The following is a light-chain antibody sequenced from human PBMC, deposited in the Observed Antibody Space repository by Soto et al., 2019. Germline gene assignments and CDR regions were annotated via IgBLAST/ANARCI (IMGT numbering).Light chain of an antibody. J-gene: IGKJ2*01. Sequence: DIQMTQSPSSLSASVGDRVTITCRASQSISSYLNWYQQKPGKAPKLLIYAASSLPRGVPSRFSGSGSGTDFTLAINSLQPEDFATYYCQQTYSTHTFGQGTKLEIK. CDR1: QSISSY. CDR2: AAS. CDR3: QQTYSTHT. V-gene: IGKV1-39*01.